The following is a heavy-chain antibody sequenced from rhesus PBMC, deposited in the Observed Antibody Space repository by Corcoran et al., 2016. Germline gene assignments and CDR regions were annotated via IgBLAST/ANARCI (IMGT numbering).Heavy chain of an antibody. D-gene: IGHD6-25*01. V-gene: IGHV3S18*01. CDR1: GFSFSDYY. CDR2: MSETGGST. CDR3: ARENGSPYNRFDV. J-gene: IGHJ5-1*01. Sequence: EVQLVESGGGLAKPGGSLRLSCAASGFSFSDYYMIWVRQAQGKGQEWVAGMSETGGSTYNADSVKGRCTISRENAKNTLYLQMDSLRAEDTAVYYGARENGSPYNRFDVWGAGVLVTVSS.